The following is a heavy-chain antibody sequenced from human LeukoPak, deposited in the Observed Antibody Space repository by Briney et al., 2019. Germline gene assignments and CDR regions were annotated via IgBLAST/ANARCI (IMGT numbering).Heavy chain of an antibody. Sequence: SETLFLTCTVSGGSISSSSYYWGWIRQPPGKGLERIGSIYYSGSTYYNPSLKSRVTISVDTSKNQFSLKLSSVTAADTAVYYCASVVVVAATYNWFDPWGQGTLVTVSS. CDR3: ASVVVVAATYNWFDP. V-gene: IGHV4-39*01. J-gene: IGHJ5*02. CDR2: IYYSGST. D-gene: IGHD2-15*01. CDR1: GGSISSSSYY.